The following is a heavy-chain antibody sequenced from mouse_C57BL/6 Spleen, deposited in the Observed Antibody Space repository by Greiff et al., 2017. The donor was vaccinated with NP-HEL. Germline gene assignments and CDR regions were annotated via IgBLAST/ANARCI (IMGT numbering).Heavy chain of an antibody. J-gene: IGHJ3*01. D-gene: IGHD2-5*01. Sequence: EVQLQQSGAELVRPGASVKLSCTASGFNIKDDYMHWVKQRPEQGLEWIGWIDPENGDTEYASKFQGKATITADTSSNTAYLQLSSLTSEDTAVYYCTTTLYSNHEGFAYWGQGTLVTVAA. CDR3: TTTLYSNHEGFAY. V-gene: IGHV14-4*01. CDR2: IDPENGDT. CDR1: GFNIKDDY.